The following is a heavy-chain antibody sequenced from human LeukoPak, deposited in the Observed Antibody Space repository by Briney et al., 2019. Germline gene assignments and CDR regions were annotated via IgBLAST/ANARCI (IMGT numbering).Heavy chain of an antibody. CDR1: GLSFSSYA. D-gene: IGHD3-10*01. J-gene: IGHJ4*02. V-gene: IGHV3-23*01. Sequence: GGSLRLSCEASGLSFSSYAFAWVRQAPGKGLEWVSAISGSGGSTYYADSVKGRFTISRDNSKNTLYLQMNSLRAEDTAVYYCAKDLYLNYYGSGSYYPLDYWGQGTLVTVSS. CDR2: ISGSGGST. CDR3: AKDLYLNYYGSGSYYPLDY.